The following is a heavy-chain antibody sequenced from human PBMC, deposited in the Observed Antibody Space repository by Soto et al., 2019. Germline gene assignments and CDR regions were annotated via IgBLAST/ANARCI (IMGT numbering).Heavy chain of an antibody. J-gene: IGHJ4*02. CDR1: GGTFSSYT. D-gene: IGHD3-9*01. Sequence: QVQLVQSGAEVKKPGSSVKVSCKASGGTFSSYTISWVRQAPGQGLEWMGRIIPILGIANYAQKFQGRVRITADKSTSTAYMELSSLRSEDTAVYYCAREGDILTGYKYWGQGTLVTVSS. CDR3: AREGDILTGYKY. V-gene: IGHV1-69*08. CDR2: IIPILGIA.